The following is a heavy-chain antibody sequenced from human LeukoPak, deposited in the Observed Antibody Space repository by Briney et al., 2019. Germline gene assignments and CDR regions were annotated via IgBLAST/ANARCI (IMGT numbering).Heavy chain of an antibody. CDR3: ARATKRIAAAGTVMDY. J-gene: IGHJ4*02. Sequence: GGSLRLSCTVSGFTVSSNSMSWVRQAPGKGLEWVSFIYSDNTHYSDSVKGRFTISRGNAKNSLYLQMNSLRAEDTAVYYCARATKRIAAAGTVMDYWGQGTLVTVSS. CDR2: IYSDNT. CDR1: GFTVSSNS. D-gene: IGHD6-13*01. V-gene: IGHV3-53*01.